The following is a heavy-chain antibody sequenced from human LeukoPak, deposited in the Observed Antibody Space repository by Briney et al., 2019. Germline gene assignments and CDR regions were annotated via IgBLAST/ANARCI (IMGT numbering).Heavy chain of an antibody. CDR1: EFTVSSNY. D-gene: IGHD6-13*01. CDR3: AGGARRQQPFDY. Sequence: GGSLRLSCAASEFTVSSNYMNWVRQAPGEGLECVSVIYSGGSTYYADSVKCRFTISRDNSNNTLYLQMHSMRAEDTAVYYCAGGARRQQPFDYWGQGTLVTVSS. J-gene: IGHJ4*02. CDR2: IYSGGST. V-gene: IGHV3-66*01.